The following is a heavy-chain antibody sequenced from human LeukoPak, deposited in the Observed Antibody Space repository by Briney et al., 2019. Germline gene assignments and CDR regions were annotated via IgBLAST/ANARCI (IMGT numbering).Heavy chain of an antibody. Sequence: ASVNVSFKASGYTFTIYYMHWVRQAPGQGLEWMGIINPSGGSTSYAQKFQGRVTMTRDMSTSTVYMELSSLRSEDTAVYYCAMKVVYVAFDIWGQGTMVTVSS. CDR3: AMKVVYVAFDI. D-gene: IGHD2-8*02. CDR2: INPSGGST. J-gene: IGHJ3*02. CDR1: GYTFTIYY. V-gene: IGHV1-46*01.